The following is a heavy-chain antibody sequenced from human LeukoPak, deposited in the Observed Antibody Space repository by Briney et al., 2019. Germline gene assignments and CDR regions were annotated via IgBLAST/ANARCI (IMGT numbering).Heavy chain of an antibody. Sequence: SETLSLTCTVSGGSISNNYWSWIRQPPGKGLEGIGNIYYSGSTKYNPSLKRPVTISVETAKNQFSLKLSSATAADPSVYYCARDAAPFDIWGQGTMVTVSS. CDR1: GGSISNNY. CDR3: ARDAAPFDI. J-gene: IGHJ3*02. D-gene: IGHD6-25*01. CDR2: IYYSGST. V-gene: IGHV4-59*01.